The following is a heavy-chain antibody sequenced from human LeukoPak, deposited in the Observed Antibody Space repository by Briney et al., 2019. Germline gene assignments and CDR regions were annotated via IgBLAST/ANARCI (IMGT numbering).Heavy chain of an antibody. CDR3: AKAYYYDSSGYIDY. CDR2: ISWNSGSI. Sequence: GRSLRLSCAGSGFIFDDYAMHWVRQAPGKGLEWVSGISWNSGSIGYADSVKGRFTISRDNAKNSLFLRMNSLRGEDTAFYYCAKAYYYDSSGYIDYWGQGTLVTVSS. J-gene: IGHJ4*02. D-gene: IGHD3-22*01. CDR1: GFIFDDYA. V-gene: IGHV3-9*01.